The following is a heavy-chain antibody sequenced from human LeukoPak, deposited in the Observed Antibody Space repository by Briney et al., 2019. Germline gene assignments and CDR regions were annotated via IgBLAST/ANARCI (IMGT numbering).Heavy chain of an antibody. V-gene: IGHV4-59*01. CDR2: IYYSGST. CDR1: GGSISSYY. D-gene: IGHD4-17*01. J-gene: IGHJ4*02. Sequence: SETLSLTSTVSGGSISSYYWSWIRQPPGKGLEWIGYIYYSGSTNYNPSLKSRVTISVDTSKNQFSLKLSSVTAADTAVYYCARGATVTSKDFDYWGQGTLVTVSS. CDR3: ARGATVTSKDFDY.